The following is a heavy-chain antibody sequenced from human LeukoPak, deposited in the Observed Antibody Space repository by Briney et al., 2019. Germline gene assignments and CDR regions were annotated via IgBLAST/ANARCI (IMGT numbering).Heavy chain of an antibody. D-gene: IGHD3-22*01. J-gene: IGHJ4*02. CDR2: IYYSGST. CDR3: ARSAHYYDSSGYSLSDY. V-gene: IGHV4-39*01. Sequence: PSETLSLTCTVSGGSISSSSYYWGWIRQPPGKGLEWIGSIYYSGSTYYNPSLKSRVTISVDTSKNQFSLKLSSVTAADTAVYYYARSAHYYDSSGYSLSDYWGQGTLVTVSS. CDR1: GGSISSSSYY.